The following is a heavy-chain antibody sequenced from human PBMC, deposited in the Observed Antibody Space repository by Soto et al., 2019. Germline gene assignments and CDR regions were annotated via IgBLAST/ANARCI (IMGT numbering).Heavy chain of an antibody. CDR2: IWNDGSNK. CDR3: AREYAGDAFDI. V-gene: IGHV3-33*01. J-gene: IGHJ3*02. D-gene: IGHD6-13*01. CDR1: GFTFSSYG. Sequence: QVQLVESGGGVVQPGRSLRLSCAASGFTFSSYGMHWVRQAPGKGLEWVAVIWNDGSNKYYADSVKGRFTISRDNSKNTLYLQMNSLRAEDTAVYYCAREYAGDAFDIWGQGTMVTASS.